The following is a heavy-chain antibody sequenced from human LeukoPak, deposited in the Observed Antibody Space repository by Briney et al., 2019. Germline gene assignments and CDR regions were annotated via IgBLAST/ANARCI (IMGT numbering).Heavy chain of an antibody. D-gene: IGHD3-22*01. Sequence: ASVKVSRKASGYTFTGYYMHWVRQAPGQGLEWMGWINPNSGGTNYAQKFQDRVTMTRDTSISTAYMELSRLRSDDTAVYYCARDSGGTTYYYDSSGKIDYWGQGTLVTVSS. J-gene: IGHJ4*02. V-gene: IGHV1-2*02. CDR1: GYTFTGYY. CDR2: INPNSGGT. CDR3: ARDSGGTTYYYDSSGKIDY.